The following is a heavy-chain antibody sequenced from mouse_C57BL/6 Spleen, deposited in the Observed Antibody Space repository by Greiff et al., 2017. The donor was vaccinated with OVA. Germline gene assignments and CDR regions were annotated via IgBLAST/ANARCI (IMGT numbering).Heavy chain of an antibody. Sequence: VQLQQSGAELVKPGASVKLSCKASGYTFTEYTIHWVKQRSGQGLEWIGWFYPGRGSIKYNEKFKDKATLTADKSSSTVYMELSRLTSEDSAVYFCARHEDRDGYYSYYFDYWGQGTTLTVSS. D-gene: IGHD2-3*01. CDR1: GYTFTEYT. J-gene: IGHJ2*01. CDR2: FYPGRGSI. CDR3: ARHEDRDGYYSYYFDY. V-gene: IGHV1-62-2*01.